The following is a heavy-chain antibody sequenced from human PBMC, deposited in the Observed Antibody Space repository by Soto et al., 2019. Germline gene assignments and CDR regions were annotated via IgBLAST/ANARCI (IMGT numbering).Heavy chain of an antibody. J-gene: IGHJ6*02. CDR2: IYWDDDK. V-gene: IGHV2-5*05. Sequence: SGPTLVNPTQTLTLTCTFSGFSLSTSGVGVGWIRQPPGKALEWLALIYWDDDKRYGPSLKSRLTITKDTSKNQVVLTMTNTDPVDTATYYCAHDEKGMDVWGQGTTVTVSS. CDR3: AHDEKGMDV. CDR1: GFSLSTSGVG.